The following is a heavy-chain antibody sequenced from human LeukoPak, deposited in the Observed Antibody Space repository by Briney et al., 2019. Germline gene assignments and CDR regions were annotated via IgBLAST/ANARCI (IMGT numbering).Heavy chain of an antibody. D-gene: IGHD1/OR15-1a*01. V-gene: IGHV3-15*01. Sequence: PGGSLRLSCAASGFTFSNAWMSWVRQAPGKGLEWVGRIKSKTDGGTTDYSAPVKGRFTISRDDSKNTLYLQMNSLKTEDTAVYYCTTDPNNQDFDYWGQGTLVTVSS. J-gene: IGHJ4*02. CDR2: IKSKTDGGTT. CDR1: GFTFSNAW. CDR3: TTDPNNQDFDY.